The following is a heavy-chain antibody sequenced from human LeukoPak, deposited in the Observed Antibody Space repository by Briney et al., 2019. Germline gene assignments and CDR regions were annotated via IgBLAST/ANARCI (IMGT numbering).Heavy chain of an antibody. Sequence: GGSLRLSCAASGFTFSSYGMSWVRQAPEKGLEWVSAISGSGGSTYYADSVKGRFTISRDNSKNTLYLQTNSLRAEDTAVYYCAKALTYYYGSGSYWLDYWGQGTLVTVSS. CDR1: GFTFSSYG. CDR2: ISGSGGST. CDR3: AKALTYYYGSGSYWLDY. J-gene: IGHJ4*02. V-gene: IGHV3-23*01. D-gene: IGHD3-10*01.